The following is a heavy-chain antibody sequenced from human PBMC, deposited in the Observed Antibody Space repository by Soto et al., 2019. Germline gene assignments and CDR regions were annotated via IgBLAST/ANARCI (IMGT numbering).Heavy chain of an antibody. V-gene: IGHV1-69*13. CDR2: IIPIFGTA. CDR1: GGTFSSYA. CDR3: ASVGYSSSWLYFDY. D-gene: IGHD6-13*01. J-gene: IGHJ4*02. Sequence: SVKVSCKASGGTFSSYAISWVRQAPGQGLEWMGGIIPIFGTANYAQKFQGRVTITADESTSTAYMELSSLRSEDTAVYYCASVGYSSSWLYFDYWGQGTLVTVSS.